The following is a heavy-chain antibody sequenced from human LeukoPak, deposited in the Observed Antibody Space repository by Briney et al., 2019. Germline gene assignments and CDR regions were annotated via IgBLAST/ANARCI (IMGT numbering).Heavy chain of an antibody. CDR3: AKALYYYDRSGPAAFDV. CDR1: GFTFSSYA. Sequence: GGSLRLSCAASGFTFSSYAMGWVRQAPGKGLEWVSAISGSGGSTYYADSVKGRFTISRDNSKNTLYLQMNSLRADDTAVYYCAKALYYYDRSGPAAFDVWGQGTMVTVSS. V-gene: IGHV3-23*01. CDR2: ISGSGGST. D-gene: IGHD3-22*01. J-gene: IGHJ3*01.